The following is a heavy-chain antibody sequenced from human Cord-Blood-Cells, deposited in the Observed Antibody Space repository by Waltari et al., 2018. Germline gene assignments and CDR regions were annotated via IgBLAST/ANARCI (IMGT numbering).Heavy chain of an antibody. Sequence: QVQLVQSGAEVKKPGSSVKVSCKASGGTFSSYAISWVRPAPGQGLEWMGRIIPILGIANYAQKFQGRVTITADKSTSTAYMELSSLRSEDTAVYYCARWVGSPYSYGYRWFDPWGQGTLVTVSS. V-gene: IGHV1-69*09. CDR3: ARWVGSPYSYGYRWFDP. D-gene: IGHD5-18*01. CDR2: IIPILGIA. CDR1: GGTFSSYA. J-gene: IGHJ5*02.